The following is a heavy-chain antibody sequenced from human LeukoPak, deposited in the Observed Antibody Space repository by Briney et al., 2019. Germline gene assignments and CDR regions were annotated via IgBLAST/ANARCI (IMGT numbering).Heavy chain of an antibody. CDR1: GGSFSGYY. Sequence: SETLSLTCAVYGGSFSGYYWSWIRQPPGKGLEWIGEINHSGSTNYNPSLKSRVTISVDTSKNQFSLKLNSVTAADTAVYYCARGFWSSTSYYLRYYYGMDVWGQGTTVTVSS. J-gene: IGHJ6*02. V-gene: IGHV4-34*01. D-gene: IGHD2-2*01. CDR2: INHSGST. CDR3: ARGFWSSTSYYLRYYYGMDV.